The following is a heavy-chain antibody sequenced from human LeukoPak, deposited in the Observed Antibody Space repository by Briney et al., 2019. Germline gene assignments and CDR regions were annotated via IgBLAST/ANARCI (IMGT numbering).Heavy chain of an antibody. J-gene: IGHJ6*02. V-gene: IGHV1-69*01. D-gene: IGHD2-15*01. CDR2: IIPIFGTA. CDR3: ASSVVVAATDYYYYGMDV. CDR1: GGTFSSYA. Sequence: GSSVKVSCKASGGTFSSYAISWVRQAPGQGLEWMGGIIPIFGTANYAQKFQGRVTITADESTSTAYMELSSLRSEDTAVYYCASSVVVAATDYYYYGMDVWGQGTTVTVSS.